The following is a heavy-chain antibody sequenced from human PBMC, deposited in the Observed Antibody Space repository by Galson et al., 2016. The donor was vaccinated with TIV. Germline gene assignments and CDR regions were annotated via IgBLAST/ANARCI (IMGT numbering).Heavy chain of an antibody. J-gene: IGHJ4*02. CDR2: MSGTGFST. V-gene: IGHV3-23*01. D-gene: IGHD3-16*01. Sequence: SLRLSCAASGFKFDVSPMIWIRQAPGMGLEWVSAMSGTGFSTYYADSVKGRFTITRDLPNSTLFLQMNSLRAEDTAIYYCAKIGGRTGLGFRYFDYWGQGTLVTVSS. CDR1: GFKFDVSP. CDR3: AKIGGRTGLGFRYFDY.